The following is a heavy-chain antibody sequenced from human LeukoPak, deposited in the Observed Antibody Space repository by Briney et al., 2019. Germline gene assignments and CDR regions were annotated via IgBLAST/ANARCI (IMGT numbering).Heavy chain of an antibody. CDR3: ARGYSSGWYYFDY. CDR1: GFTVSSNY. D-gene: IGHD6-19*01. V-gene: IGHV3-53*01. CDR2: IYSGGST. Sequence: GGSLRLSCAASGFTVSSNYMSWVRQAPGKGLEWVSVIYSGGSTYYADSVKGRFTISRDNSKNTLYLQMNSLRAEDTAVYYCARGYSSGWYYFDYWGQGTLVTVSS. J-gene: IGHJ4*02.